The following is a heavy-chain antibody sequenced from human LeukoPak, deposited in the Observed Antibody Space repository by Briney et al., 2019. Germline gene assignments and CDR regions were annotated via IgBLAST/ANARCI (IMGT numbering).Heavy chain of an antibody. Sequence: SVKVSCKASGGTFSSYAISWVRHAPGQGLEWMGRIIPVLDMANSAQEFQDRFTITADKSTNTIYMELRNLRYEDTGVYYCARYYYDRSGFLVKAMDVWGQGTTVSVS. D-gene: IGHD3-22*01. V-gene: IGHV1-69*04. CDR3: ARYYYDRSGFLVKAMDV. J-gene: IGHJ6*02. CDR2: IIPVLDMA. CDR1: GGTFSSYA.